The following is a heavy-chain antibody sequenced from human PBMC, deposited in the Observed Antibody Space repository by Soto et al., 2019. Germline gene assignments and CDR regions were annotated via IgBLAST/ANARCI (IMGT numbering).Heavy chain of an antibody. CDR1: GFSLSTSGVG. Sequence: QITLKESGPTLVKPTQTLTLTCTFSGFSLSTSGVGVGWIRQPPGKALEWLALIYWDDDKRYSPSLKSRLTITKDTAKNQVVLTLTHMVPEDTDSYYCARRLAATGLFDYWGQGTLVTVAS. D-gene: IGHD2-15*01. J-gene: IGHJ4*02. CDR2: IYWDDDK. CDR3: ARRLAATGLFDY. V-gene: IGHV2-5*02.